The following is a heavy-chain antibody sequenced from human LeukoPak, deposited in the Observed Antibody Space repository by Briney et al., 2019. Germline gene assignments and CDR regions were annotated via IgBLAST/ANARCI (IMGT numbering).Heavy chain of an antibody. Sequence: GGSLRLSCAASGFTFSDYYMSWIRQAPGKGLEWVSYISSSSSYTNYADSVKGRFTISRDNAKNSLYLQMNSLRAEDTAVYYCARDTTCGYYDYWGQGTLVTVSS. V-gene: IGHV3-11*05. CDR3: ARDTTCGYYDY. CDR1: GFTFSDYY. D-gene: IGHD3-22*01. J-gene: IGHJ4*02. CDR2: ISSSSSYT.